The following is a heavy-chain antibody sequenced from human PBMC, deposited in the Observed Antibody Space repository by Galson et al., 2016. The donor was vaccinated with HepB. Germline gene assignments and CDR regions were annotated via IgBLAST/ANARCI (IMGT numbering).Heavy chain of an antibody. J-gene: IGHJ6*02. CDR1: GFTFSSYA. D-gene: IGHD3-3*01. CDR3: TGWSGFEPYSSHAMDV. CDR2: ISGSGHTT. Sequence: SLRLSCAASGFTFSSYAMSWVRQAPGKGLEWVSSISGSGHTTYYAESVKGRCTISRDNSKNTLYLQVNSLRGDDMAVYYCTGWSGFEPYSSHAMDVWGQGTTVTVSS. V-gene: IGHV3-23*01.